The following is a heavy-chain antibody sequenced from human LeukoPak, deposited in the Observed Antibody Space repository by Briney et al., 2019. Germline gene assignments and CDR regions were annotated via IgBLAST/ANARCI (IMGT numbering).Heavy chain of an antibody. CDR3: ASGYDYVWGSYRGAFDI. J-gene: IGHJ3*02. CDR2: INAGNGNT. Sequence: GASVKVSCKASGYTFTSYAMHWVRQAPRQRLEWMGWINAGNGNTKYSQKFQGRVTITRDTSASTAYMELSSLRSEDTAVYYCASGYDYVWGSYRGAFDIWGQGTMVTVSS. D-gene: IGHD3-16*02. V-gene: IGHV1-3*01. CDR1: GYTFTSYA.